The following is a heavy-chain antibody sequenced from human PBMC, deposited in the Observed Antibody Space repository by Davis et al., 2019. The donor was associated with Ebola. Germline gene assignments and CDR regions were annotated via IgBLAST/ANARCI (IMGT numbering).Heavy chain of an antibody. Sequence: PGGSLRLSCVASGFAFYSHAMSWVRQAPGKGLEWVSAISASGGSTYYAVSVKGRFSVSRDNGKDTVYLQLYSLRAEDTAVYYCVKDMIQEGLTSPHPDFQHWGQGTLVTVSS. V-gene: IGHV3-23*01. CDR3: VKDMIQEGLTSPHPDFQH. CDR2: ISASGGST. J-gene: IGHJ1*01. CDR1: GFAFYSHA. D-gene: IGHD3-22*01.